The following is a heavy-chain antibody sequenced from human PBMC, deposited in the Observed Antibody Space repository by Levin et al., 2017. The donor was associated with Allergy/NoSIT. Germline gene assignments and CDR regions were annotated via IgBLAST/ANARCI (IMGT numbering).Heavy chain of an antibody. V-gene: IGHV4-34*01. CDR2: INHSGST. CDR1: GGSFSGYY. Sequence: PSETLSLTCAVYGGSFSGYYWSWIRQPPGKGLEWIGEINHSGSTNYNPSLKSRVTISVDTSKNQFSLKLSSVTATDTAVYYCARVWKQQLAYYFDYWGQGTLVTVSA. CDR3: ARVWKQQLAYYFDY. D-gene: IGHD6-13*01. J-gene: IGHJ4*02.